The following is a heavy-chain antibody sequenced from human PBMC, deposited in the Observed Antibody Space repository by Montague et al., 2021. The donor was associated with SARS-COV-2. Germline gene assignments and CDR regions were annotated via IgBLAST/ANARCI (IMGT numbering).Heavy chain of an antibody. CDR1: VYSVSSNIAT. J-gene: IGHJ4*02. Sequence: FSISVYSVSSNIATWNWIRRSPSRGLEWLGRTYYRSKWYNDYAESVKSRITIDPNTSKHQFSLHLNSVTPEDTAVYYCARIPVGSKYYFDLWGQGTLVTVSS. CDR2: TYYRSKWYN. V-gene: IGHV6-1*01. D-gene: IGHD2-2*01. CDR3: ARIPVGSKYYFDL.